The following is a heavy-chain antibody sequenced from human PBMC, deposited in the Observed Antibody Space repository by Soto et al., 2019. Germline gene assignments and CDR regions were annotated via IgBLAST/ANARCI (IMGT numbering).Heavy chain of an antibody. J-gene: IGHJ6*03. CDR3: ARESGGATATLDYYYFYMDV. CDR1: GDSFNDYY. CDR2: IDPNGGAT. D-gene: IGHD5-12*01. V-gene: IGHV1-2*02. Sequence: ASVKGSCKTSGDSFNDYYIHWVRQAPGQGLEWMGWIDPNGGATKYAQKLQGRVTVTRDTSIRTVYMELSSLRSDDTAVYYCARESGGATATLDYYYFYMDVWGKGTTVTVSS.